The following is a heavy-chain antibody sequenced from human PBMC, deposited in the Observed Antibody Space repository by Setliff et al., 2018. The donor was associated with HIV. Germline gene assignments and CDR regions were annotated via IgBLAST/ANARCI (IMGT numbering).Heavy chain of an antibody. D-gene: IGHD2-2*01. V-gene: IGHV3-11*06. J-gene: IGHJ5*02. CDR3: AQNGQRYQMLIAS. CDR2: ISSSSSYT. CDR1: GFTFSDYY. Sequence: GGSLRLSCAASGFTFSDYYMSWIRQAPGKGLEWVSYISSSSSYTNYADSVKGRFTISRDNSKNTLYLQMNSLKTEDTAVYYCAQNGQRYQMLIASWGQGTLVTVSS.